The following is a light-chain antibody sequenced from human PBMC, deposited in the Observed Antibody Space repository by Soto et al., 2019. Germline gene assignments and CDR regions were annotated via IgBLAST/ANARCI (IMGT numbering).Light chain of an antibody. CDR1: SSDVGGYNY. CDR3: SSYTITHIPVI. Sequence: QSALTQPASVSGSPGQSITISCTGTSSDVGGYNYVSWYQHHPGKAPKLMIYEVSNRPSGVSNRFSGSKSDNTASLTITGLQAEDEASYYCSSYTITHIPVIFGGGTKVTVL. V-gene: IGLV2-14*01. J-gene: IGLJ2*01. CDR2: EVS.